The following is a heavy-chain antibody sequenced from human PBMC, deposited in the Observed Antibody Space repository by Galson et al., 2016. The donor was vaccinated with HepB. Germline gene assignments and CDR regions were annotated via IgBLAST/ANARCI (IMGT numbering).Heavy chain of an antibody. CDR2: IYHSGST. CDR3: ARGRSISSPAPFHVVVVTAPPGAFDV. J-gene: IGHJ3*01. CDR1: GGSVSSGPSS. Sequence: TLSLTCAVSGGSVSSGPSSWSWIRQPPGKGLEWIGHIYHSGSTYYNPALKSRVTISLDKSKNQFSLKLSAVTAADTAVYYCARGRSISSPAPFHVVVVTAPPGAFDVWGQGRMVTVSS. V-gene: IGHV4-30-2*01. D-gene: IGHD2-21*02.